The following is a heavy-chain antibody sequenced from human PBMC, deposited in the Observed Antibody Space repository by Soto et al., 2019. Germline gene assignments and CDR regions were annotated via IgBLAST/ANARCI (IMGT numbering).Heavy chain of an antibody. CDR2: LNVDGTEK. Sequence: EVQLVESGGGLVQPGGSLRLSCAASGFTFTSRWMNWVRQAPGKGLEWVANLNVDGTEKNFGDSVKGRFSVSRDNAKNSLSLQMDNVRAEDTAVYYCATNSGAETFDFWGQGTLVTVSS. D-gene: IGHD2-21*01. J-gene: IGHJ4*02. V-gene: IGHV3-7*01. CDR3: ATNSGAETFDF. CDR1: GFTFTSRW.